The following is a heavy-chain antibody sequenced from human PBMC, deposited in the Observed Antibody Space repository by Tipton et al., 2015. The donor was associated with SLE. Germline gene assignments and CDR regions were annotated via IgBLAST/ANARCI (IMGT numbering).Heavy chain of an antibody. CDR3: ARGVHGNSSTSRLMDV. Sequence: LRLSCAVYGGSFSGYYWSWIRQPPGKGLEWIGELNHSGSTNYNPSLKGRVTISVDTSKNQFSLKLRSVTAADTAAYYCARGVHGNSSTSRLMDVWGKGTTVTVSS. CDR1: GGSFSGYY. J-gene: IGHJ6*04. CDR2: LNHSGST. V-gene: IGHV4-34*01. D-gene: IGHD2-2*01.